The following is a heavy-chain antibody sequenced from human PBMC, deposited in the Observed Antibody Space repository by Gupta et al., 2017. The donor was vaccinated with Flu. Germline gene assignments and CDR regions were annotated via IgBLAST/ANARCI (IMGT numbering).Heavy chain of an antibody. V-gene: IGHV3-33*01. CDR3: ARVQYYDFWSPVNYYYYYGMDV. D-gene: IGHD3-3*01. CDR1: GFTFSSYG. CDR2: IWYDGSNK. J-gene: IGHJ6*02. Sequence: QVQLVESGGGVVQPGRSLRLSCAASGFTFSSYGMHWVRQAPGKGLEWVAVIWYDGSNKYYADSVKGRFTISRDNSKNTLYLQMNSLRAEDTAVYYCARVQYYDFWSPVNYYYYYGMDVWGQGTTVTVSS.